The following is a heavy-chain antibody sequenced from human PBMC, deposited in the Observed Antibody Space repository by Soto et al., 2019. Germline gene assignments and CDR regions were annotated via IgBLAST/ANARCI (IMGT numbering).Heavy chain of an antibody. CDR2: INHSGNT. CDR3: ARERGAPGYNWFDP. V-gene: IGHV4-34*01. Sequence: SETLSLTCAVYGASLSDNYCNWLRQPPGKGLEWIGEINHSGNTNYNPSLRSRVTISIDTSKNQLSLNLRSVSAADTAVYYCARERGAPGYNWFDPWGQGTLVTVSS. J-gene: IGHJ5*02. CDR1: GASLSDNY. D-gene: IGHD3-10*01.